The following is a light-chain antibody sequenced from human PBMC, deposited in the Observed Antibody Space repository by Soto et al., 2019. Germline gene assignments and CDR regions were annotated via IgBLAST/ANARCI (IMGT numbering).Light chain of an antibody. CDR3: LQDYNYPYT. CDR1: QGIGND. V-gene: IGKV1-6*01. Sequence: AIQMTQSPSSLSASLGDRVTITCRASQGIGNDLGWYQQKPGKAPKFLIYGASTLQSGVTSRFSGSGSGTDFTLTISSLQPEDFATYYCLQDYNYPYTFGQGTNLEIK. CDR2: GAS. J-gene: IGKJ2*01.